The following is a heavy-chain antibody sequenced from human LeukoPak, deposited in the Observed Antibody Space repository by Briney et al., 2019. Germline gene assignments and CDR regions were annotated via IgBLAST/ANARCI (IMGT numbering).Heavy chain of an antibody. CDR3: ARVYSIRSFDY. CDR1: GYTFTGYY. D-gene: IGHD2-15*01. V-gene: IGHV1-2*02. J-gene: IGHJ4*02. Sequence: ASVKVSCKASGYTFTGYYMHWVRQAPGQGLEWMGWINPNSGDTNYAQKFQGRVTMTRDTSTNTAYMELTRLTSDDTAVYYCARVYSIRSFDYWGQGTLVTVSS. CDR2: INPNSGDT.